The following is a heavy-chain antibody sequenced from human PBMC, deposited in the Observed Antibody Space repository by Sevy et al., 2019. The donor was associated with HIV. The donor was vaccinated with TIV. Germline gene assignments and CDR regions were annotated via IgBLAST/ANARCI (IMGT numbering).Heavy chain of an antibody. CDR3: HETFGRFES. CDR1: GFTFSANW. D-gene: IGHD3-16*01. CDR2: IKADGSDK. V-gene: IGHV3-7*01. Sequence: GESLKISCAASGFTFSANWMNWVRQAPGKGLEWVANIKADGSDKDYVDSVEGRFTISRDNAKNLLFLQMNSLRVEDTAVYCAHETFGRFESWGQGTLVTVSS. J-gene: IGHJ4*02.